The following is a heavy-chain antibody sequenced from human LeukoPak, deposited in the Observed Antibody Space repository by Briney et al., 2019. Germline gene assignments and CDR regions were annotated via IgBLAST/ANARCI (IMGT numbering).Heavy chain of an antibody. CDR2: IIPIFGTA. D-gene: IGHD2-2*01. CDR1: GGTFSSYA. V-gene: IGHV1-69*01. Sequence: SVKVSCKASGGTFSSYAISWVRQAPGQGLEWMGGIIPIFGTANYAQKFQGRVTITADESTSIAYMELSSLRSEDTAVYYCAANVVVPAAMFHWGQGTLVTVSS. CDR3: AANVVVPAAMFH. J-gene: IGHJ4*02.